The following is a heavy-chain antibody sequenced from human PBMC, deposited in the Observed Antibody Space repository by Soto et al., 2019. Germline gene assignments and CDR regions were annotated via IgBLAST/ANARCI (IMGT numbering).Heavy chain of an antibody. D-gene: IGHD3-10*01. J-gene: IGHJ6*02. CDR3: AKGLRRLLRTQYYYGLDV. CDR2: ISGSGGST. V-gene: IGHV3-23*01. Sequence: EVQLLESGGGLVQPGGSLRLSCAASGFTFSPYAMSWVRQAPGKGLEWVSSISGSGGSTNYADSVKGRFTVSRDNSKRTLSLQMNSLIEEDTAIYYCAKGLRRLLRTQYYYGLDVWGRGTTVTVSS. CDR1: GFTFSPYA.